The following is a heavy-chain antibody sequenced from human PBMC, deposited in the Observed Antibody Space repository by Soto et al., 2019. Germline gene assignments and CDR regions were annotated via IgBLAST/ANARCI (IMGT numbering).Heavy chain of an antibody. CDR1: GYTFTSYD. J-gene: IGHJ5*02. D-gene: IGHD6-19*01. V-gene: IGHV1-8*01. CDR3: ARGRIIVAGGFDP. CDR2: MNPSTGNT. Sequence: QVQLVQSGAEVKKPGASVKVSCKASGYTFTSYDIIWVRQATGQGLEWMGWMNPSTGNTDIAEKFQGRLTMIRNTSISTVYMELSSFSFEDTAGYYGARGRIIVAGGFDPWGQGTLVNVSS.